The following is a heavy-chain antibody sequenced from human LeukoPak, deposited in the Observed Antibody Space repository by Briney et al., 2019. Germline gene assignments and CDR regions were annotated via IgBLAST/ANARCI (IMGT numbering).Heavy chain of an antibody. CDR1: GFTFSSYA. CDR2: ISGSGGST. Sequence: GGSLRLSCAASGFTFSSYAMSWLRQAPGKGLEWVSAISGSGGSTYYADSVKGRFTISRDNAKNSLYLQMNSLRAEDTAVYYCARAYHPTVTTRYDYWGQGTLVTVSS. V-gene: IGHV3-23*01. J-gene: IGHJ4*02. CDR3: ARAYHPTVTTRYDY. D-gene: IGHD4-17*01.